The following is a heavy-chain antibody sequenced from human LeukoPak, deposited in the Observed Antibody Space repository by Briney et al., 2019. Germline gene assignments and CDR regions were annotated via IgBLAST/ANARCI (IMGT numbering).Heavy chain of an antibody. CDR2: ISWDGGST. CDR1: GFTFDDYA. J-gene: IGHJ6*02. Sequence: GGSLRLSCAASGFTFDDYAMHWVRQAPGKGLEWVSLISWDGGSTYYADSVKGRFTISRDNSKNSLYLQMNSLRVEDTALYYCAKGDGYGLQRYYYYYGMDVWGQGTTVTVSS. V-gene: IGHV3-43D*03. D-gene: IGHD5-24*01. CDR3: AKGDGYGLQRYYYYYGMDV.